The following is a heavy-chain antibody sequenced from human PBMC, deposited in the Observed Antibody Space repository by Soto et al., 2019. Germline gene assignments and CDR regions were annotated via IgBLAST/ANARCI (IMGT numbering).Heavy chain of an antibody. CDR2: IIPVCGTT. D-gene: IGHD3-3*01. J-gene: IGHJ3*02. Sequence: QEQLVQSGAEVKKPGSSVRVSCKASGGSFSRFAFSWVRQAPGQGLEWMGGIIPVCGTTKYTERFQGRVTMNADDSTSTVYLELRSLRSEDTAVYYCARDKGKIFGVVNDAFDIWGQGTLVTVSS. V-gene: IGHV1-69*01. CDR3: ARDKGKIFGVVNDAFDI. CDR1: GGSFSRFA.